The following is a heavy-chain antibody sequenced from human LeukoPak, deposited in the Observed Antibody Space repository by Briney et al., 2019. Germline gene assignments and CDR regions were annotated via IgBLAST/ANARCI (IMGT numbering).Heavy chain of an antibody. Sequence: GGSLRLSCAASGFTFSSYSMNWVRQAPGKGLEWVSSIGSSSSYIYYADSVKGRFTISRDNAKNSLYLQMNSLRAEDTAVYYCARDSSPPFYYYYMDVWGKGTTVTVSS. CDR3: ARDSSPPFYYYYMDV. D-gene: IGHD6-13*01. CDR1: GFTFSSYS. V-gene: IGHV3-21*01. CDR2: IGSSSSYI. J-gene: IGHJ6*03.